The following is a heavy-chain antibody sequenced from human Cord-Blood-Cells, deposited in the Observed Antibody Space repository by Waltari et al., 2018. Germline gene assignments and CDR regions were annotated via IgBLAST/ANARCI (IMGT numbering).Heavy chain of an antibody. D-gene: IGHD3-22*01. CDR2: INPNSGGT. J-gene: IGHJ1*01. CDR3: ARGTYYYDSSGYYSGYFQH. Sequence: QVQLVQSGAEVKKPGASVQVSCKASGYTFTGYYMHWVPQAPGQGLAWMGWINPNSGGTNYAQKFQGRVTMTRDTSISTAYMELSRLRSDDTAVYYCARGTYYYDSSGYYSGYFQHWGQGTLVTVSS. V-gene: IGHV1-2*02. CDR1: GYTFTGYY.